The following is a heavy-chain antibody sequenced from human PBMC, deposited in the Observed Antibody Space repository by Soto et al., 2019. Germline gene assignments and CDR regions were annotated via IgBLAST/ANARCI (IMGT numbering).Heavy chain of an antibody. J-gene: IGHJ5*02. D-gene: IGHD3-10*01. V-gene: IGHV1-18*01. CDR3: ARSGSYYPARNWFGP. CDR2: ISGFNDDT. Sequence: QAQLVQSGVEMKNVGASVKVSCKASGYTFTSYGISWVRQAPGQGLEWMGWISGFNDDTNHAQKVQGRVTVTKDTSTSTAYMGLRSLKSADTAVYYRARSGSYYPARNWFGPWGQGPLVTVSS. CDR1: GYTFTSYG.